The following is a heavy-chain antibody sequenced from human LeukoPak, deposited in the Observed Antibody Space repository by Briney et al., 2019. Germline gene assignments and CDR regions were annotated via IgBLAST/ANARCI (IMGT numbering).Heavy chain of an antibody. D-gene: IGHD6-6*01. CDR1: GFTFRNYV. CDR3: ARDRFGSSPHFYQYGMDV. J-gene: IGHJ6*02. Sequence: PGGSLRLSCAASGFTFRNYVIHWVRQAPGKGLEWVAVISYDGSNKYYADSVKGRFIISRDNSKNTLYLQMNSLRAEDTAVYFCARDRFGSSPHFYQYGMDVWGQGTTVTVS. V-gene: IGHV3-30*14. CDR2: ISYDGSNK.